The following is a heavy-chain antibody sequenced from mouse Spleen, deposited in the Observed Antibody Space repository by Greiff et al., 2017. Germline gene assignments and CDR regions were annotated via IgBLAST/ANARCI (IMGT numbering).Heavy chain of an antibody. Sequence: VQLQQPGAELVKPGASVKLSCKASGYTFTSYWMQWVKQRPGQGLEWIGEIDPSDSYTNYNQKFKGKATLTVDTSSSTAYMQLSSLTSEDSAVYYCARNRWDDYFDYWGQGTTLTVSS. J-gene: IGHJ2*01. CDR1: GYTFTSYW. CDR3: ARNRWDDYFDY. CDR2: IDPSDSYT. D-gene: IGHD4-1*01. V-gene: IGHV1-50*01.